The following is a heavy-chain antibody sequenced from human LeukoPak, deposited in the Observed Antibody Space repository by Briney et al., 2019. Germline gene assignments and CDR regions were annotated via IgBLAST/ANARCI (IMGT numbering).Heavy chain of an antibody. CDR3: ARSGIVGATDY. V-gene: IGHV5-51*01. CDR2: IYPGGSDI. CDR1: GYSFTTYW. Sequence: GESLKISCKGSGYSFTTYWIGWVRQVPEKGLEWMGTIYPGGSDITYSPSFQGQFSISADTSITTAYLQWSSLKASDTAMYYCARSGIVGATDYWGQGALVTVSS. J-gene: IGHJ4*02. D-gene: IGHD1-26*01.